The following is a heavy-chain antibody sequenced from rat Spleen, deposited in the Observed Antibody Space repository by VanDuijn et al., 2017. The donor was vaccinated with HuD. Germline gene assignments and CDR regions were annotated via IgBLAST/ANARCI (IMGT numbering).Heavy chain of an antibody. CDR1: GFTCSTYG. Sequence: EVQLVGSGGGLVQPGRSLKLSCAASGFTCSTYGMSWVRQAPTRGLEWVASIINSGGSTYYRDSVKGRFTISRDNAKSTLYLQMDSLRSEDTATYYCATGGDFAYWGQGTRVTVSS. V-gene: IGHV5-19*01. D-gene: IGHD1-1*01. J-gene: IGHJ3*01. CDR2: IINSGGST. CDR3: ATGGDFAY.